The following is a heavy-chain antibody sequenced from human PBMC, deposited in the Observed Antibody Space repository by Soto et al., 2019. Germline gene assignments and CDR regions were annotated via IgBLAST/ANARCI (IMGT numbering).Heavy chain of an antibody. CDR1: GFTFSSYA. D-gene: IGHD3-16*01. J-gene: IGHJ4*02. CDR2: ISGSGGST. V-gene: IGHV3-23*01. Sequence: EVQLLESGGGLVQPGGSLRLSCAASGFTFSSYAMSWVRQAPGKGLEWVSAISGSGGSTYYADSVKGRFTISRDNSKNTLYLQMQSLRAEDTAVYYCAKVVGGGFGVFDYWGQGTLVTVSS. CDR3: AKVVGGGFGVFDY.